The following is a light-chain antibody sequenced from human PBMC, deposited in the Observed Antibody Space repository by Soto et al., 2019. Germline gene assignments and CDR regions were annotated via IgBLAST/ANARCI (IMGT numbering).Light chain of an antibody. J-gene: IGKJ1*01. CDR3: QHYGTSPST. Sequence: IVLTQSPAPLSLSPGKRATLSCRASQNISNYLIWYQQKPGQAPRLLIYDVSNRATGIPARFSGSGSGTDFTLTISRLEPEDFAVYYCQHYGTSPSTFGRGTKVDIK. CDR1: QNISNY. CDR2: DVS. V-gene: IGKV3-11*01.